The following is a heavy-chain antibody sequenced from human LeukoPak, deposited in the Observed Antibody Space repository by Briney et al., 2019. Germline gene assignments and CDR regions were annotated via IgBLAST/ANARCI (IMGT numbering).Heavy chain of an antibody. CDR3: ARLIVPAARDGNWFDP. CDR1: GYTFTGYY. V-gene: IGHV1-2*02. D-gene: IGHD2-2*01. Sequence: ASVKVSCKASGYTFTGYYMHWVRQAPGQGLEWMGWINPNSGGTNYAQKFQGRVTMTRDTSISTAYMELSRLRSDDTAVYYCARLIVPAARDGNWFDPWGQGTLVTVSS. CDR2: INPNSGGT. J-gene: IGHJ5*02.